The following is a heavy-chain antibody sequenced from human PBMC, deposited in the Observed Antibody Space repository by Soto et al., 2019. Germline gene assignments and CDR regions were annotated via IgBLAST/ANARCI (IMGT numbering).Heavy chain of an antibody. Sequence: EVQLVESGGGLVQPGGSLRLSCAASGFTFSSYSMNWVRQAPGKGLEWVSYISSSSSTIYYADSVKGRFTISRDNAKNSLYLQMNSLRDEDTAVYYCASMATGVYDAFDIWGQGTMVTVSS. D-gene: IGHD5-12*01. J-gene: IGHJ3*02. CDR1: GFTFSSYS. CDR3: ASMATGVYDAFDI. V-gene: IGHV3-48*02. CDR2: ISSSSSTI.